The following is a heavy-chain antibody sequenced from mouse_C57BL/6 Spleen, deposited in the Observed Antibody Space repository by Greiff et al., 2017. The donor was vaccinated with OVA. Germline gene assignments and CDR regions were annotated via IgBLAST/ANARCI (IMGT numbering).Heavy chain of an antibody. CDR3: ARGDGNFYAMDY. CDR2: TFYSGIT. D-gene: IGHD2-1*01. V-gene: IGHV3-3*01. Sequence: EVHLVESGPSLVRPSQTLSLTCTVTGFSINSDCYWIWIRQFPGNKLEYIGYTFYSGITYYNPSLESRTYITRDTSKNQFSLKLSSVTTEDTATYYCARGDGNFYAMDYWGQGTSVTVSS. CDR1: GFSINSDCY. J-gene: IGHJ4*01.